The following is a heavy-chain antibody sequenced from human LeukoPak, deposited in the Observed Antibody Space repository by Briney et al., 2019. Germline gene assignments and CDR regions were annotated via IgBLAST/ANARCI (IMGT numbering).Heavy chain of an antibody. CDR1: GFTVSSNY. V-gene: IGHV3-53*01. Sequence: GGSLRLSCAASGFTVSSNYMSWVRQAPGKGPEWVSVIYSGGSTYYADSVKGRFTISRDNSKNTLYLQMNSLRAEDTAVYYCAKDGRRISMIGVVRRGHYFDYWGQGILVTVSS. CDR2: IYSGGST. J-gene: IGHJ4*02. CDR3: AKDGRRISMIGVVRRGHYFDY. D-gene: IGHD3-22*01.